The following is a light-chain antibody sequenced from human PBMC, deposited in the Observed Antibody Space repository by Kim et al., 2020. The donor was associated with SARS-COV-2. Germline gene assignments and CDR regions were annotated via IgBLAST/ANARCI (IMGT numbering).Light chain of an antibody. V-gene: IGLV3-1*01. Sequence: SYVLTQPPSVSVSPRQTASITCSGDKLGDKYACWYQQKPGQSPILVIYQDSKRPSGIPERFSGSNSGNTATLTISGTQAMDEAAYYCQAWDSSNVVFGGGTQLTVL. J-gene: IGLJ2*01. CDR1: KLGDKY. CDR3: QAWDSSNVV. CDR2: QDS.